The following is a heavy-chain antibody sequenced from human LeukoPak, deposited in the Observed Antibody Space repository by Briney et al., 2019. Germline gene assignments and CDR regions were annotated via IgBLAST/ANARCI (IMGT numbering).Heavy chain of an antibody. J-gene: IGHJ3*02. D-gene: IGHD3-22*01. V-gene: IGHV1-18*01. CDR1: GYTFTSYG. CDR2: ISAYNGNT. Sequence: ASVKVSCKASGYTFTSYGISWVRQAPGQGLEWMGWISAYNGNTNYAQKLQGRVTMTIDTSTSTAYMELRSLRSDDTAVYYCARDLFSDSSGFDAFEIWGQGTMVTVSS. CDR3: ARDLFSDSSGFDAFEI.